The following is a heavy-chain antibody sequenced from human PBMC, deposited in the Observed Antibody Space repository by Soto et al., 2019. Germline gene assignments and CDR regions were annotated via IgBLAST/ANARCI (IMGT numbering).Heavy chain of an antibody. CDR2: ISGSGGST. Sequence: GGSLRLSCAVSGFTFSSYAMSWVRQAPGKGLEWVSAISGSGGSTYYADSVKGRFTISRDNSKNTLYLQMNSLRAEDTAVYYCAKTPGRYSSGWYSPWWGQGTLVTVSS. V-gene: IGHV3-23*01. CDR3: AKTPGRYSSGWYSPW. CDR1: GFTFSSYA. D-gene: IGHD6-19*01. J-gene: IGHJ4*02.